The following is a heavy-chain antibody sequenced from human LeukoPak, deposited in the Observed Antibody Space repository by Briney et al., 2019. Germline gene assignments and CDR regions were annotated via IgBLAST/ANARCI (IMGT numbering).Heavy chain of an antibody. Sequence: PGGSLRLSCAASGFTFDITWLHWVRQPPGKGLVWVARITSDGSSTTYAESVKGRFTISRDNSKNTLYLQMNSLRAEDTAVYYCARDRGSYYGLDYWGQGTLVTVSS. CDR1: GFTFDITW. D-gene: IGHD1-26*01. CDR2: ITSDGSST. V-gene: IGHV3-74*03. J-gene: IGHJ4*02. CDR3: ARDRGSYYGLDY.